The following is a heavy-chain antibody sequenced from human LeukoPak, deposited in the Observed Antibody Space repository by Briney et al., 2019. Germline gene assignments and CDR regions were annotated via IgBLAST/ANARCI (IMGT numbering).Heavy chain of an antibody. D-gene: IGHD3-9*01. V-gene: IGHV3-23*01. Sequence: GGSLRLSCAASGFTFSSCAMNWVRQAPGKGLEWVSGISGSGGITHYADSVRGRFTISRDNSKNTLHLQMNSLRAEDTAVYYCARERYSTIQNDGLDMWGQGTMVTVSS. CDR1: GFTFSSCA. CDR2: ISGSGGIT. J-gene: IGHJ3*02. CDR3: ARERYSTIQNDGLDM.